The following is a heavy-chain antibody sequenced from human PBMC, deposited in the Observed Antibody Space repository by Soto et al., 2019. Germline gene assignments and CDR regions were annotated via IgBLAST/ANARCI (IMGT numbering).Heavy chain of an antibody. D-gene: IGHD1-26*01. Sequence: ASVKVSCKASGGTFSNYPINWVRQAPGQGLEWMGGFIPIFGSTHYAQKFQGRVTITADASTSTAFLELSGLRSDDTAVSYCTRGGANRSHSLSYYWGQGTQVTVST. CDR1: GGTFSNYP. CDR2: FIPIFGST. CDR3: TRGGANRSHSLSYY. J-gene: IGHJ4*02. V-gene: IGHV1-69*13.